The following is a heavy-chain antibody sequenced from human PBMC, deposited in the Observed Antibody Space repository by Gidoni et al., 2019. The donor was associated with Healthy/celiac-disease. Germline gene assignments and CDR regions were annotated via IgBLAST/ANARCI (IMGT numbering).Heavy chain of an antibody. CDR3: ARDRGDGYNYVGFDL. V-gene: IGHV3-48*03. D-gene: IGHD5-12*01. CDR2: ICSSGSTI. Sequence: EVQLVESGGGLVQPGGSLRLSCAASGFTFSSYEMNWVRQAPGKGLEWVSYICSSGSTIYYADSVKGRFTISRDNAKNSLYLQMNSLRAEDTAVYYCARDRGDGYNYVGFDLWGRGTLVTVSS. J-gene: IGHJ2*01. CDR1: GFTFSSYE.